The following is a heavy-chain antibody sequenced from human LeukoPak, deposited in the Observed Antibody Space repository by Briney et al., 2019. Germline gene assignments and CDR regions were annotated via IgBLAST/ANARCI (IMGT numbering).Heavy chain of an antibody. Sequence: SETLSLTCTVSGGSISSYYGSWIRQPPGKGLEWIGYIYTSGSTNYNPSLKSRVTISVDTSKNQFSLRLSSVTAADTAVYYCARRLSPGGRSYYYYYYMDVWGKGTTVTVSS. V-gene: IGHV4-4*09. CDR3: ARRLSPGGRSYYYYYYMDV. D-gene: IGHD3-10*01. CDR1: GGSISSYY. CDR2: IYTSGST. J-gene: IGHJ6*03.